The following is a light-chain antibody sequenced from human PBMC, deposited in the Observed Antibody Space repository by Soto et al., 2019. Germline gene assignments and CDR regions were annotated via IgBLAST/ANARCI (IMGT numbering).Light chain of an antibody. Sequence: QAVLTQPPSVSGAPGQRVTISCTGSSSNIGAGYDVHWYQQLPGTAPKLLIYGNSNRPSGVPDRFSGSKSGTSASLAITGLQAEDVADYYCQSYDSSLSVVFLTVTKVPVL. V-gene: IGLV1-40*01. CDR3: QSYDSSLSVV. CDR2: GNS. CDR1: SSNIGAGYD. J-gene: IGLJ1*01.